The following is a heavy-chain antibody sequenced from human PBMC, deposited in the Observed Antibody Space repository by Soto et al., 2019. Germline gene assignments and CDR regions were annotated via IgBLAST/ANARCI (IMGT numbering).Heavy chain of an antibody. V-gene: IGHV1-3*01. J-gene: IGHJ6*03. CDR2: INAGNGNT. D-gene: IGHD2-2*01. Sequence: GASVKVSCKASGYTFTSYAMHWVRQAPGQRLEWMGWINAGNGNTKYSQKFQGRVTITRDTSASTAYMELSSLRSEDTAVYYCAREGSIVVVPAAMSYYYYYMDVWGKGTMVTVSS. CDR3: AREGSIVVVPAAMSYYYYYMDV. CDR1: GYTFTSYA.